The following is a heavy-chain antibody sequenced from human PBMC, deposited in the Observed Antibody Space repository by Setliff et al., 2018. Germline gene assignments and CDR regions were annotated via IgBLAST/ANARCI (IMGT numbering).Heavy chain of an antibody. J-gene: IGHJ6*02. V-gene: IGHV7-4-1*02. CDR3: ARGLSSSWYLYYYGMDV. CDR1: GSTFTSYA. D-gene: IGHD6-13*01. CDR2: INTNTGNP. Sequence: ASVKVSCKASGSTFTSYAMNWVRQAPGQGLEWMGWINTNTGNPTYAQGFTGRFVFSLDTSVSTAYLQISSLKAEDTAVYYCARGLSSSWYLYYYGMDVWGQGTTVTVSS.